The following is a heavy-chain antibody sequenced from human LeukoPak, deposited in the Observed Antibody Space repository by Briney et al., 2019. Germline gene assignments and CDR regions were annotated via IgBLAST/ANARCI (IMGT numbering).Heavy chain of an antibody. CDR3: GKEGGA. J-gene: IGHJ5*02. D-gene: IGHD3-16*01. Sequence: QPGGSLRLSCAASGFTFSSYAMHWVRQAPGKGLEWVAVISYDGSNKYYADSVKGRFTISRDNSKNTLYLQMNSLRAEDTAVYYCGKEGGAWGQGTKVTVSS. CDR2: ISYDGSNK. V-gene: IGHV3-30-3*01. CDR1: GFTFSSYA.